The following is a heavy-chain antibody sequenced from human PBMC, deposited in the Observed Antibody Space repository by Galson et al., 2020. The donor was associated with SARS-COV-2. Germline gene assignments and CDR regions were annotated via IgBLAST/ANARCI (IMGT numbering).Heavy chain of an antibody. J-gene: IGHJ6*03. CDR1: GFTLSGYY. V-gene: IGHV3-11*04. CDR2: SSSSGNPI. D-gene: IGHD1-26*01. Sequence: GESLKISCAASGFTLSGYYVTWIRQPPGKGLEWVSYSSSSGNPIYYADSVRGRFTISRDNARNSVNLQLNSLRVEDTAVYYCARTVGAAMDVWGEGTAV. CDR3: ARTVGAAMDV.